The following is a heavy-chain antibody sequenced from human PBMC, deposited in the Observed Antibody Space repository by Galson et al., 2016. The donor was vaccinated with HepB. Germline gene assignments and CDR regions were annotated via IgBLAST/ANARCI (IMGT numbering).Heavy chain of an antibody. J-gene: IGHJ3*02. CDR3: VRDYNYAFDI. D-gene: IGHD5-24*01. CDR1: RLTFSDHY. Sequence: SLRLSCAASRLTFSDHYMDWVRQAPGKGLEWVSYIRDSTTMYHADSVKGRFTISRDDAKNSLYLQMNNLRDDDTALYYCVRDYNYAFDIWGQGTMVTVSS. V-gene: IGHV3-69-1*01. CDR2: IRDSTTM.